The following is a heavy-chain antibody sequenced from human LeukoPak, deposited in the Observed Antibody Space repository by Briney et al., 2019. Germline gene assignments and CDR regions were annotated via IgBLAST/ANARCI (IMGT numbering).Heavy chain of an antibody. CDR3: AKDPYYDFWSGYHPFDY. D-gene: IGHD3-3*01. Sequence: GGSLRLSCAASGFTFSSYAMSWVRQAPGKGLGWVSAISGSGGSTYYADSVKGRFTISRDNSKNTLYLQMNSLRAEDTAVYYCAKDPYYDFWSGYHPFDYWGQGTLVTVSS. CDR2: ISGSGGST. J-gene: IGHJ4*02. CDR1: GFTFSSYA. V-gene: IGHV3-23*01.